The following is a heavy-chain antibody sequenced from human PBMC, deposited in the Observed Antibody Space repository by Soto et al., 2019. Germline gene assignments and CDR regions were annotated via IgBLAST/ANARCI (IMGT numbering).Heavy chain of an antibody. Sequence: SGHTLVNPTQTLPLTCTFSGFSLSTSGMCVSWIRQPTGKALEWLARSDCADDKDYSTSLKTRLTISKDTAKHQLVLTMTNMDPRDTAAYYRARVQLASTNGFDPWGQGTLVTVSS. V-gene: IGHV2-70*11. CDR1: GFSLSTSGMC. CDR2: SDCADDK. J-gene: IGHJ5*02. D-gene: IGHD6-6*01. CDR3: ARVQLASTNGFDP.